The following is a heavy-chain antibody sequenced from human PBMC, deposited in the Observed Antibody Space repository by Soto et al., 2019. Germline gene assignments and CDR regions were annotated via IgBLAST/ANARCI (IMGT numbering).Heavy chain of an antibody. V-gene: IGHV3-30*03. CDR2: VSNDGIRK. J-gene: IGHJ5*01. Sequence: QVQLVESGGSVVQPGRSLRLTCAASGFIFNGSGMHWVRQAPCKGLEWVALVSNDGIRKYYGDSVKGRFTISRDNAENTLYLPMNSLRAEDTAVYYCARWVGGSMYDNSGKYDSWGQGTLVTVSS. CDR3: ARWVGGSMYDNSGKYDS. D-gene: IGHD3-22*01. CDR1: GFIFNGSG.